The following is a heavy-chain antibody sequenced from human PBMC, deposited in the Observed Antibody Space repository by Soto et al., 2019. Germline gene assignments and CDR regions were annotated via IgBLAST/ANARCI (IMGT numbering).Heavy chain of an antibody. CDR1: GFTLSSYA. CDR2: IIGSGTST. D-gene: IGHD2-2*01. V-gene: IGHV3-23*01. Sequence: EVQLLESGGGLVQPGGSLRLSCAASGFTLSSYAMSWVRQAPGMGLEWVSGIIGSGTSTYYADSVKGRFTISRDNSKNTLFLQMNSLRAEDTAVYYCAKGKGLTVSSTNYWGQGTLVTVSS. CDR3: AKGKGLTVSSTNY. J-gene: IGHJ4*02.